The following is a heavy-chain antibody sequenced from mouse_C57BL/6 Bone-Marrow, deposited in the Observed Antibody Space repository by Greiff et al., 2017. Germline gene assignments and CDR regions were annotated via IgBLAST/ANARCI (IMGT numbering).Heavy chain of an antibody. CDR2: INPNYGTT. D-gene: IGHD1-1*01. V-gene: IGHV1-39*01. CDR3: ARERITTVVAPFAY. J-gene: IGHJ3*01. CDR1: GYSFTDYH. Sequence: LVESGPELVKPGASVKISCKASGYSFTDYHMNWVKQSNGKSLEWIGVINPNYGTTSYNQKFKGKATLTVDQSSSTAYMQLNSLTSEDSAVYYCARERITTVVAPFAYWGQGTLVTVSA.